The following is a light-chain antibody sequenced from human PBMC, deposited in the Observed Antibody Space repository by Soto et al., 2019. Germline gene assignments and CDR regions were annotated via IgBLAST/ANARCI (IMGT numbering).Light chain of an antibody. CDR1: SSNIGAGYD. J-gene: IGLJ1*01. CDR2: THN. CDR3: QSYDSRLSAYV. V-gene: IGLV1-40*01. Sequence: QSVLTQPPSVSGGPGQRVTISCTGSSSNIGAGYDVHWYLQVPGTAPKLLVYTHNNRPSGVPDRFSGSTSGTSASLAITGLQSEDEADYYCQSYDSRLSAYVFGTGTKVTAL.